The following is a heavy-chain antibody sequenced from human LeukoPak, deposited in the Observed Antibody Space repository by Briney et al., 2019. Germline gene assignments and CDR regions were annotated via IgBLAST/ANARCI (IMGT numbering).Heavy chain of an antibody. J-gene: IGHJ6*02. D-gene: IGHD3-9*01. CDR1: GYTFTSYG. Sequence: ASVKVSCKASGYTFTSYGISWVRQAPGQGLEWMGWISAYNGNTNYAQKLQGRVTMTTDTSTSTAYMELRSLRSDDTAVYYCARVPSYDILTGYPYYYYGMDVWGQGTTVTVSS. CDR2: ISAYNGNT. CDR3: ARVPSYDILTGYPYYYYGMDV. V-gene: IGHV1-18*01.